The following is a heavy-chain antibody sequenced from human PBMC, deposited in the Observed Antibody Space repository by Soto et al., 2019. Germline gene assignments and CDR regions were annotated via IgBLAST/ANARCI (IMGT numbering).Heavy chain of an antibody. CDR3: ARLPSDPDYYDSSGYLDH. V-gene: IGHV5-51*01. Sequence: GESLKISCKGSGYSFTSYWIAWVRQMPGKGLEWMGIIYPGDSDTRYSPSFQGQVTISADKSISTAYLQWSSLKASDTAMYYCARLPSDPDYYDSSGYLDHWGQGTLVTVSS. CDR2: IYPGDSDT. D-gene: IGHD3-22*01. J-gene: IGHJ4*02. CDR1: GYSFTSYW.